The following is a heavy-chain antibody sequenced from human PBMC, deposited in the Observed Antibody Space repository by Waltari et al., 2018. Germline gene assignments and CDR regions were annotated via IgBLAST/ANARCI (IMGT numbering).Heavy chain of an antibody. V-gene: IGHV3-23*01. Sequence: EVQLLESGGGLVQPGGSLRLSCAASGFTFSSYAMSWVRQAPGKGLEWVSAISGSGGSKYYADSVKGRFTISRDNSKNTLYLQMNSLRAEDTAVYYCASTAYCGGDCYSAFDYWGQGTLVTVSS. CDR3: ASTAYCGGDCYSAFDY. J-gene: IGHJ4*02. CDR1: GFTFSSYA. CDR2: ISGSGGSK. D-gene: IGHD2-21*02.